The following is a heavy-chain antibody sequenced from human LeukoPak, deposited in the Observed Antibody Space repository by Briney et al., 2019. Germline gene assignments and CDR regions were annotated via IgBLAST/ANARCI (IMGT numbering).Heavy chain of an antibody. CDR1: GYTFTSYG. V-gene: IGHV1-18*01. J-gene: IGHJ4*02. CDR3: ARAPGIIVVITTASDY. Sequence: ASVKVSCKASGYTFTSYGISWVRQAPGQGLEWMGWFSAYNGNTNYAQELQGRVTMTTDTSTSTAYMELRSLRSDDTAVYYCARAPGIIVVITTASDYWGQGTLVTVSS. D-gene: IGHD3-22*01. CDR2: FSAYNGNT.